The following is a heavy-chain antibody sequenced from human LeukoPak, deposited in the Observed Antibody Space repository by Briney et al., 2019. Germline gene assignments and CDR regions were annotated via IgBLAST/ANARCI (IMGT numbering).Heavy chain of an antibody. CDR2: IYYSGST. V-gene: IGHV4-39*07. CDR1: GGSISSRSYY. J-gene: IGHJ5*02. CDR3: ARLTGYSSESWFDP. D-gene: IGHD3-9*01. Sequence: SETLSLTCTVSGGSISSRSYYWGWIRQPPGKGLEWIGNIYYSGSTYYHPSLKSRVTISVDTSKNQFSLKLSSVTAADTAVYYCARLTGYSSESWFDPWGQGTLVTVSS.